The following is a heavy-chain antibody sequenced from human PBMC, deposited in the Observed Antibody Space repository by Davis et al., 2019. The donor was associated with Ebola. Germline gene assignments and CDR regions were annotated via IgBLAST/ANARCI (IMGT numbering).Heavy chain of an antibody. CDR3: AKDQEHILQNAFDI. J-gene: IGHJ3*02. CDR2: ISWNSGSI. Sequence: SLKISCAASGFTFDDYAMHWVRQAPGKGLEWVSGISWNSGSIGYADSVKGRFTISRDNAKNSLYLQMNSLRAEDTALYYCAKDQEHILQNAFDIWGQGTMVTVSS. V-gene: IGHV3-9*01. D-gene: IGHD2-21*01. CDR1: GFTFDDYA.